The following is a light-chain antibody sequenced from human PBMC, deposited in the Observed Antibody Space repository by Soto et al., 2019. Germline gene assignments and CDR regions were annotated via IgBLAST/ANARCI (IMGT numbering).Light chain of an antibody. CDR1: QSINTS. V-gene: IGKV1-39*01. CDR3: QQPYSPPSIT. CDR2: GAS. J-gene: IGKJ5*01. Sequence: IQMTQSPSSLSASVGDRVTITCRASQSINTSLTWSQQHPGKAPKVLLYGASNLQGGVPSRFSGSGSGSDFTLTITRLQPEDFAIYYCQQPYSPPSITFGQGTRLDIK.